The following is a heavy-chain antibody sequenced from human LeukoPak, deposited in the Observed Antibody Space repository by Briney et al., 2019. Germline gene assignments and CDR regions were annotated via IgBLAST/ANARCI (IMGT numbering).Heavy chain of an antibody. CDR2: IWYDESDR. D-gene: IGHD3-16*01. Sequence: GGSLRLSCAASGFAFRNYGMHWVRQAPGKGLEWVAVIWYDESDRYYGDSVKGRFTISRDNSKNTLYLQMNSLRAEDTAVYYCARDTRGRDLDYWGQGTLVTVSS. V-gene: IGHV3-33*01. CDR1: GFAFRNYG. J-gene: IGHJ4*02. CDR3: ARDTRGRDLDY.